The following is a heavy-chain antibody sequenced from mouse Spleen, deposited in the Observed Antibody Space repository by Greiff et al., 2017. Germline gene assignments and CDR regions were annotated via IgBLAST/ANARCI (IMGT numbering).Heavy chain of an antibody. Sequence: EVQLQESGPGLVKPSQSLSLTCTVTGYSITSDYAWNWIRQFPGNKLEWMGYISYSGSTSYNPSLKSRISITRDTSKNQFFLQLNSVTTEDTATYYCARHYYGSSYDWYFDVWGAGTTVTVSS. CDR2: ISYSGST. V-gene: IGHV3-2*02. J-gene: IGHJ1*01. CDR1: GYSITSDYA. D-gene: IGHD1-1*01. CDR3: ARHYYGSSYDWYFDV.